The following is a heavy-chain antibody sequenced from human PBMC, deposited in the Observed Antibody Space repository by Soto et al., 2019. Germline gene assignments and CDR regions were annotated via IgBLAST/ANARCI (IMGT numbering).Heavy chain of an antibody. CDR3: ARDLAFGLSDY. CDR1: GYTFTSYA. D-gene: IGHD3-10*01. V-gene: IGHV1-3*01. CDR2: INAGNGNT. J-gene: IGHJ4*02. Sequence: ASVKVSCTASGYTFTSYAMHWVRQAPGQRLEWMGWINAGNGNTKYSQKFQGRVTITRDTSASTAYMELSSLRSEDTAVYYCARDLAFGLSDYWGQGTLVTVSS.